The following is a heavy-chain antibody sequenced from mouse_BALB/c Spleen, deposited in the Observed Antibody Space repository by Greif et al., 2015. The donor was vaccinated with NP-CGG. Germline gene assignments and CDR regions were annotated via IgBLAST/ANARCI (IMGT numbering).Heavy chain of an antibody. CDR1: GYTSTSYW. V-gene: IGHV1-7*01. CDR3: ARRELTGTGWFAY. CDR2: INPSTGYT. Sequence: VQLQQSGAELAKPGASVKMSCKASGYTSTSYWMHWVKQRPGQGLEWIGYINPSTGYTEYNQKFKDKATLTADKSSSTAYMQLSSLTSEDSAVYYCARRELTGTGWFAYWGQGTLVTVSA. J-gene: IGHJ3*01. D-gene: IGHD4-1*01.